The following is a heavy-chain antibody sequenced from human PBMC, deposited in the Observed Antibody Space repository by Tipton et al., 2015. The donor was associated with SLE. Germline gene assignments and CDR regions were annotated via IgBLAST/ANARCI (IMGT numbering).Heavy chain of an antibody. D-gene: IGHD6-13*01. CDR2: IYHSGST. J-gene: IGHJ4*02. Sequence: TLSLTCAVYGGSFSGYYWSWVRQPPGKGLEWIGEIYHSGSTNYNPSLKSRVTISVDTSKNQFSLKLSSVTAADTAVYYCARRSWSFDYWGQGTLVTVSS. CDR1: GGSFSGYY. CDR3: ARRSWSFDY. V-gene: IGHV4-34*01.